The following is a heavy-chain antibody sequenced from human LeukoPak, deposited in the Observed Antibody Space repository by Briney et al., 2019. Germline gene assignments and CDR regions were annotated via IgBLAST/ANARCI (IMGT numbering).Heavy chain of an antibody. V-gene: IGHV3-7*01. D-gene: IGHD6-19*01. J-gene: IGHJ6*03. Sequence: GGSLRLSCAASGFTFSSYWMSWVRQAPGKGLEWVANIKQDGSEKYYVDSVKGRFTISRDNAKNSLYLQMNSLRAEDTAVYYCARVGRGSSGWYLYYYYYMDVWGKGTTVTVSS. CDR1: GFTFSSYW. CDR3: ARVGRGSSGWYLYYYYYMDV. CDR2: IKQDGSEK.